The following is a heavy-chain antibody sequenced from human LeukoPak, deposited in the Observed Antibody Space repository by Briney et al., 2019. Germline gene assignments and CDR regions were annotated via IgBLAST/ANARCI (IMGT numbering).Heavy chain of an antibody. Sequence: GGSLRLSCAASGFTFSSYGMHWVRQAPGKGLEWVAFIRYDGSNKYYADSVKGRFTISRDNSKNTLYLQMNSLRAEDTAVYYCAKDKRYSSSSGPSMDVWGKGTTVTVSS. J-gene: IGHJ6*03. CDR2: IRYDGSNK. V-gene: IGHV3-30*02. CDR3: AKDKRYSSSSGPSMDV. CDR1: GFTFSSYG. D-gene: IGHD6-6*01.